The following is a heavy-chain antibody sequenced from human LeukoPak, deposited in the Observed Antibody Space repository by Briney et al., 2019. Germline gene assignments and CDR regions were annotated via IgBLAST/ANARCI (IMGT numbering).Heavy chain of an antibody. CDR1: GGSISSGGYY. CDR2: IYYSGST. J-gene: IGHJ5*02. CDR3: ARDQQQVGHGSVSWFDP. D-gene: IGHD6-13*01. V-gene: IGHV4-31*03. Sequence: PSQTLSLTCTVSGGSISSGGYYWSWIRQHPGKGLEWIGYIYYSGSTYYNPSLKSRVTISVDTSKNQFSLKLSSVTAADTAVYYCARDQQQVGHGSVSWFDPWGQGTLVTVSS.